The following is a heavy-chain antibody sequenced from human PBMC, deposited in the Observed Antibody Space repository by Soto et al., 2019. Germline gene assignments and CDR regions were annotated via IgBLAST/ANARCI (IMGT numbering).Heavy chain of an antibody. V-gene: IGHV3-23*01. CDR3: AREIVTTGEYYFDS. J-gene: IGHJ4*02. CDR2: ISGAGDGT. D-gene: IGHD1-1*01. Sequence: PGGSLRLSCAASGFSFTNYAMTWVRQTPGKGLEWVSSISGAGDGTYYADSVKGRFTISRDNSKNTLYLQMNSLRAEDTAVYYCAREIVTTGEYYFDSWGLGTLVTVSS. CDR1: GFSFTNYA.